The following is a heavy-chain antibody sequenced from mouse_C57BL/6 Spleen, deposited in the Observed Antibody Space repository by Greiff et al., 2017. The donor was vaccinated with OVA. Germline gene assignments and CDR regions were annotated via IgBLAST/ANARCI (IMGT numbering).Heavy chain of an antibody. CDR1: GFTFSNYW. CDR2: IRLKSDNYAT. CDR3: TAHYSNFYWYFDV. J-gene: IGHJ1*03. V-gene: IGHV6-3*01. Sequence: DVMLVESGGGLVQPGGSMKLSCVASGFTFSNYWMNWVRQSPEKGLEWVAQIRLKSDNYATHYAESVKGRFTISRDDSKSSVYRQMNNLRAEDTGIYYCTAHYSNFYWYFDVWGTGTTVTVSS. D-gene: IGHD2-5*01.